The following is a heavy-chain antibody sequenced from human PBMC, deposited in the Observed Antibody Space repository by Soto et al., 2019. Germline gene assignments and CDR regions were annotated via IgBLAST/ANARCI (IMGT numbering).Heavy chain of an antibody. D-gene: IGHD3-10*01. V-gene: IGHV3-48*01. CDR2: ISSSSSTI. J-gene: IGHJ4*02. Sequence: GGSLRLSCAASGFTFSSYSMNWVRQAPGKGLEWVSYISSSSSTIYYADSVKGRFTISRDNAKNSLYLQMNSLKTEDTAVYYCTTDRITMVRGVYYRYFDYWGQGTLVTVSS. CDR1: GFTFSSYS. CDR3: TTDRITMVRGVYYRYFDY.